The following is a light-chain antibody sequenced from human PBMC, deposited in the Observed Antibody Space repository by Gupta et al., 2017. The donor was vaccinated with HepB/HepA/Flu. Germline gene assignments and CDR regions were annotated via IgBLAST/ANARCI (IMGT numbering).Light chain of an antibody. J-gene: IGKJ2*04. Sequence: DIVMTQSPLSLPVTPGEPASISCRSSQSLLHSNGYNYLDWYLQKPGQSPQLLIYLGSKPASRVPDTFSGTGSRRDFTLKISRVEAEDIGVYYSMQALQTLRSFGEGTKLEIK. CDR2: LGS. CDR3: MQALQTLRS. V-gene: IGKV2-28*01. CDR1: QSLLHSNGYNY.